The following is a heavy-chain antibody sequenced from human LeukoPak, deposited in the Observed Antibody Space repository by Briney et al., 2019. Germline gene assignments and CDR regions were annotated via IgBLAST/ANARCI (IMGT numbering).Heavy chain of an antibody. Sequence: SETLSLTCTVSGGSISSSSYYWGWIRQPPGKGLEWIGIIYYSGSTYYNPSLKSRVTISVDTSKNQFSLKLSSVTAADTAVYYCARDHVGYSYGYDYWGQGTLVTVSS. D-gene: IGHD5-18*01. J-gene: IGHJ4*02. V-gene: IGHV4-39*07. CDR3: ARDHVGYSYGYDY. CDR1: GGSISSSSYY. CDR2: IYYSGST.